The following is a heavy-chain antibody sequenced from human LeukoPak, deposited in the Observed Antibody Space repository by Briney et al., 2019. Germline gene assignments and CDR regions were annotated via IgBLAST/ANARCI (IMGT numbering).Heavy chain of an antibody. CDR1: GFTFSSYA. V-gene: IGHV3-23*01. CDR3: ATRTMGSYYDY. Sequence: GGSLRLSCAASGFTFSSYAMSWVRQAPGKGLEWVSAISSSGANTYYADSVKGRFTISRDNSKNTLYLQMDSLRAEDTAVYYCATRTMGSYYDYWGQGTLVTVSS. CDR2: ISSSGANT. D-gene: IGHD3-10*01. J-gene: IGHJ4*02.